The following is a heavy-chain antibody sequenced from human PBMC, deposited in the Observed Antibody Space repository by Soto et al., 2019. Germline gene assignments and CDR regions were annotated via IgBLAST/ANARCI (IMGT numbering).Heavy chain of an antibody. V-gene: IGHV3-30*18. J-gene: IGHJ4*02. D-gene: IGHD6-13*01. Sequence: QVQLVESGGGVVQPGRSLRLSCAASGFTFSSYGMHWVRQAPGKGLEWVAVISYDGSKKYYADSVKGRFTISRDNSKNTLYRQMNSLRGEDTAVYYCAKDRSSSWTLDYWGQGTLVTVSS. CDR1: GFTFSSYG. CDR3: AKDRSSSWTLDY. CDR2: ISYDGSKK.